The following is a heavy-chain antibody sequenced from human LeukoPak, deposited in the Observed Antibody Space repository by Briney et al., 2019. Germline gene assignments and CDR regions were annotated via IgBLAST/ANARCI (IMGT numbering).Heavy chain of an antibody. Sequence: ASVKVSCKASGYTFTGYYMHWVRQAPGQGLEWMRWINPNSGGTNYAQKFQGRVTMTRDTSISTAYMELSRLRSDDTAVYYCARSPTSSYGLFQHWGQGTPVTVSS. CDR2: INPNSGGT. CDR1: GYTFTGYY. D-gene: IGHD5-18*01. V-gene: IGHV1-2*02. CDR3: ARSPTSSYGLFQH. J-gene: IGHJ1*01.